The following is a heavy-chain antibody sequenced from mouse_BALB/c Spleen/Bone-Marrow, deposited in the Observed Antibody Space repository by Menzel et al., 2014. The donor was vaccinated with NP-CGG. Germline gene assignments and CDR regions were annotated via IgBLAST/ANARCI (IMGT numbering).Heavy chain of an antibody. D-gene: IGHD1-2*01. CDR1: GDSIXSGY. CDR2: ISYSGST. CDR3: ATYDGYYFDY. Sequence: EVKLMESGPSLVKPSQTLSLTCSVTGDSIXSGYWNWIRKFPGNKLEYMGYISYSGSTYYNPSLKSRISITRDTSKNQYYLQLNSVTTEDTATYYCATYDGYYFDYWGRGTTLTVSS. V-gene: IGHV3-8*02. J-gene: IGHJ2*01.